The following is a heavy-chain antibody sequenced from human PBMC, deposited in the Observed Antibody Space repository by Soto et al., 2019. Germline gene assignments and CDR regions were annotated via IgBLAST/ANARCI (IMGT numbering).Heavy chain of an antibody. D-gene: IGHD3-10*01. V-gene: IGHV5-51*01. Sequence: GEALKSSGEGSGIRVRKYTVGWVRQMAGKRMEGMGIIYPGESDTRYSPSFQGQVTSSADKSISTAYLQSISLKASDTAMYYCARPSIVRGVILSFYAFAIWGQGTMVTVSS. J-gene: IGHJ3*02. CDR1: GIRVRKYT. CDR2: IYPGESDT. CDR3: ARPSIVRGVILSFYAFAI.